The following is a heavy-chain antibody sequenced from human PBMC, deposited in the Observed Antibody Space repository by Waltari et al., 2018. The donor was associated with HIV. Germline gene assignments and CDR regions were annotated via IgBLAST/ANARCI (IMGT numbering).Heavy chain of an antibody. V-gene: IGHV3-15*01. D-gene: IGHD6-19*01. CDR3: TIDHKSGWYNDWFDP. Sequence: EVYLVESGGGLVRPGGSFRLSCAASGFTFINAWLSWVRQSPGKGLEWVGRIKSRTDGGTTDYAAPVKGRFIISRDDSKNMVYLQMNSLKIEDTAIYYCTIDHKSGWYNDWFDPWGQGSLVTVSS. CDR1: GFTFINAW. J-gene: IGHJ5*02. CDR2: IKSRTDGGTT.